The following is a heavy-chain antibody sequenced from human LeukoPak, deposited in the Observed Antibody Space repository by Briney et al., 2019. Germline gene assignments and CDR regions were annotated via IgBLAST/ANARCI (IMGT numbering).Heavy chain of an antibody. CDR2: ISGSGGST. CDR1: GFTFSSYA. V-gene: IGHV3-23*01. J-gene: IGHJ4*02. D-gene: IGHD1-7*01. Sequence: GGSLRLSCAASGFTFSSYAMSWVRQAPGKGLEWVSAISGSGGSTYYADSVKGRFTISRDNSKNTLYLQMNSLRAEDTAVYYCTTTITGTTFIDYWGQGTLVTVSS. CDR3: TTTITGTTFIDY.